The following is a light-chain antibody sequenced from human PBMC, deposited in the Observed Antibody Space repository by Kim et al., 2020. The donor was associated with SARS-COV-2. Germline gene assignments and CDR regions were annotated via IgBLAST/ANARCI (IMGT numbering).Light chain of an antibody. V-gene: IGKV1-17*01. CDR3: QQYNSYPLT. Sequence: EIEMTQSPSTLSASPGERVTIACRASQGVRHDLAWYQQKPGQAPKLLIYAASSMGSGVPARFSGSGSGTEFTLTISSLQSEDFATYYCQQYNSYPLTFGGGTKVDIK. CDR1: QGVRHD. J-gene: IGKJ4*01. CDR2: AAS.